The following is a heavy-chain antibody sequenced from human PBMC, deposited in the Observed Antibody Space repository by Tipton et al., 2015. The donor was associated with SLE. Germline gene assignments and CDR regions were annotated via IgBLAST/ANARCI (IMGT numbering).Heavy chain of an antibody. CDR3: AKFEKTTDFYLDS. J-gene: IGHJ4*02. CDR1: GFTFSSYA. Sequence: SLRLSCATSGFTFSSYALSWVRRAPGKGLEWVSAISGGGGSTYYADFVKGRFSISIDKSKKTLFLQMNSLRVDDTATYYCAKFEKTTDFYLDSWSQGTLVSVSS. CDR2: ISGGGGST. D-gene: IGHD1/OR15-1a*01. V-gene: IGHV3-23*01.